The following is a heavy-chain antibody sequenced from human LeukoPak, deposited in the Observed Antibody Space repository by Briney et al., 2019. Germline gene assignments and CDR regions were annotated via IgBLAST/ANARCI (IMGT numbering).Heavy chain of an antibody. J-gene: IGHJ4*02. CDR2: ISAYNGNT. CDR1: GYTFTSYG. V-gene: IGHV1-18*01. CDR3: ARDVTYYYGSGSYSYFDY. D-gene: IGHD3-10*01. Sequence: ASVKVSCKASGYTFTSYGISWVRQAPGQGLEWMGWISAYNGNTNYAQKLQGRVTMTTDTSTSTAYTELRSLRSDDTAVYYCARDVTYYYGSGSYSYFDYWGQGTLVTVSS.